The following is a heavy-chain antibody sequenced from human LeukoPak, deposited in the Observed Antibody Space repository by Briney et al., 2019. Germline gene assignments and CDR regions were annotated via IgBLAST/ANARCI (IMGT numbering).Heavy chain of an antibody. CDR2: LSYDGSNK. Sequence: GGSLRLSCAASGFTFSSYAMHWVRQAPGKGLEWVAVLSYDGSNKYYADSVKGRFTISRDNSKNTLYLQMNSLRAEDTAVYYCARDVMPGYCSGGSCQPGNYWGQGTLVTVSS. CDR1: GFTFSSYA. CDR3: ARDVMPGYCSGGSCQPGNY. V-gene: IGHV3-30-3*01. D-gene: IGHD2-15*01. J-gene: IGHJ4*02.